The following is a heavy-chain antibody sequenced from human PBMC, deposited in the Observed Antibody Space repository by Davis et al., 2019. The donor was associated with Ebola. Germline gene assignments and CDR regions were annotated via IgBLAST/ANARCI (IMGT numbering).Heavy chain of an antibody. CDR2: IYYSGST. CDR1: GGSFSSYY. CDR3: ARHERGRDY. V-gene: IGHV4-39*01. Sequence: MPSETLSLTCAVYGGSFSSYYWGWIRQPPGKGLEWIGSIYYSGSTYYNPSLKSRVTISVDTSKNQFSLKLSSVTAADTAVYYCARHERGRDYWGQGTLVTVSS. J-gene: IGHJ4*02.